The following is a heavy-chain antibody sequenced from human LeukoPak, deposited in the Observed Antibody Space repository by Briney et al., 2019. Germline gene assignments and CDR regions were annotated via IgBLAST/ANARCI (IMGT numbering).Heavy chain of an antibody. V-gene: IGHV4-30-4*01. CDR3: AREDRNTARDY. CDR1: GGSISSGDYY. Sequence: SETLSLTCTVSGGSISSGDYYWSWIRQPPGKGLEWIGYIYYSGSTYYNPSLKSRVTTSVDTSKNQFSLKLSSVTAADTAVYYCAREDRNTARDYWGQGTLVTVSS. J-gene: IGHJ4*02. CDR2: IYYSGST. D-gene: IGHD5-18*01.